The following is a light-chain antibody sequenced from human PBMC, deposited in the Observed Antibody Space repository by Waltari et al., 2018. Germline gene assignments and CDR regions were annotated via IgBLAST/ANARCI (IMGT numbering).Light chain of an antibody. Sequence: DIQMTQSPSSVSASVGDSVTIICRARQGISRWLAWYQQKPGKGPKHLIYSASTLQSGVPSRFSGSGSGTDFTLTINTLQPEDFAIYYCQQASSFPLTFGGGTKVEIK. V-gene: IGKV1-12*01. CDR3: QQASSFPLT. CDR1: QGISRW. J-gene: IGKJ4*01. CDR2: SAS.